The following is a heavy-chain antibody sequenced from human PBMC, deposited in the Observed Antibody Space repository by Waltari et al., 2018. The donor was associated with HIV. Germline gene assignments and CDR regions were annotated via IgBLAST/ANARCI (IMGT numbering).Heavy chain of an antibody. CDR2: ISSDGSNK. D-gene: IGHD2-2*01. Sequence: QVQLVESGGGLVKPGGSLRPPWAASGFPFSSYGMHWVRQAPGKGLEWVAVISSDGSNKYYADSVKGRFTISRDNSKNTLYLQMNSLRAEDTAVYYCAKGGGCSSTSCYCDYWGQGTLVTVSS. CDR1: GFPFSSYG. J-gene: IGHJ4*02. V-gene: IGHV3-30*18. CDR3: AKGGGCSSTSCYCDY.